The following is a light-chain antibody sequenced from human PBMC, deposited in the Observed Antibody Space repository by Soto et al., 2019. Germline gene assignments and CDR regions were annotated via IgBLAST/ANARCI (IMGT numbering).Light chain of an antibody. Sequence: DIQMTQSPSTLSASVGDRVTITCRASQSISTWLAWYQQKPGKAPKLLIYKASSLESGVPSRFSGSGSGTEFTLTISSLQPEDFATFYCQQYNIFPYTFGQGTKLAIK. V-gene: IGKV1-5*03. CDR3: QQYNIFPYT. CDR1: QSISTW. CDR2: KAS. J-gene: IGKJ2*01.